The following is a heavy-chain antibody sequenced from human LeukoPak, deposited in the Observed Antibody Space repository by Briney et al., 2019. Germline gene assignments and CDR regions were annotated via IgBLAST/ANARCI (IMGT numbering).Heavy chain of an antibody. D-gene: IGHD2-15*01. CDR3: ARAVYCSGGGCFWYFDL. Sequence: ASVKVSCKASGYTFTSYYMHWVRQAPGQGLEWMGIINPSGGSTSCAQRFQGRVTMTRDMSTSTVYMELSSLRSEDTAVYYCARAVYCSGGGCFWYFDLWGRGTLVTVSS. CDR2: INPSGGST. CDR1: GYTFTSYY. J-gene: IGHJ2*01. V-gene: IGHV1-46*01.